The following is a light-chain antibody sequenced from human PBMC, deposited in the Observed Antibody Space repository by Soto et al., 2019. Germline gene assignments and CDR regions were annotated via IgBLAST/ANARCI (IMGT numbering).Light chain of an antibody. Sequence: QSALTQPPSASGSPGQSVTISCTGTSSDVGGYNDVSWYQQHPGKAPKLIIYEVSKRPSGVPDRFSGSKSGNTASLTVSGLQAEDGADYYCSSFAGRTPYVFGTGTKLTVL. V-gene: IGLV2-8*01. J-gene: IGLJ1*01. CDR1: SSDVGGYND. CDR3: SSFAGRTPYV. CDR2: EVS.